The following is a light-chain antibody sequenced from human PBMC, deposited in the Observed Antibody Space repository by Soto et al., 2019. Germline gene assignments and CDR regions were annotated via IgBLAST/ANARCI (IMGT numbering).Light chain of an antibody. CDR1: QSISSY. CDR3: QQSYSTPHT. Sequence: SKSPSSLSASLGDRVTITCRASQSISSYLNWYRQKPGKAPKLLIYAASSLQSGVPSRFSGSGSGTDFTLTISSLQPEDFATYYCQQSYSTPHTFGQGTRLEI. CDR2: AAS. V-gene: IGKV1-39*01. J-gene: IGKJ5*01.